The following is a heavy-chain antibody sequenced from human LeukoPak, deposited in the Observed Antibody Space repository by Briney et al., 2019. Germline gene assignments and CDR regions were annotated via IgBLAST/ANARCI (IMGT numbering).Heavy chain of an antibody. V-gene: IGHV3-21*01. Sequence: PGGSLRLSCAASGFTFSSYNMNWVRQAPGKGLEWVSSISSSSSYIYYADSVKGRFTISRDNAKNSLYLQMNSLRAEDTALYYCAREGATTSDYWGQGTLVTVSS. CDR1: GFTFSSYN. D-gene: IGHD1-26*01. CDR2: ISSSSSYI. J-gene: IGHJ4*02. CDR3: AREGATTSDY.